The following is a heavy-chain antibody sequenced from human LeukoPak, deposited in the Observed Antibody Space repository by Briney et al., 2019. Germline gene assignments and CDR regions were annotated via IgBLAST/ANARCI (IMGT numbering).Heavy chain of an antibody. J-gene: IGHJ4*02. V-gene: IGHV4-61*02. CDR3: ARGRGFASSSYYFDY. D-gene: IGHD6-6*01. CDR1: GGSINSGDYY. CDR2: MHTSGSA. Sequence: PSQTLSLTCSVSGGSINSGDYYWNWIRQPAGKGLEWIGRMHTSGSAKYNPSLKSRVTISVDTSRNQFSLQLSSVTAADTAVYYCARGRGFASSSYYFDYWGQGSLVTVSS.